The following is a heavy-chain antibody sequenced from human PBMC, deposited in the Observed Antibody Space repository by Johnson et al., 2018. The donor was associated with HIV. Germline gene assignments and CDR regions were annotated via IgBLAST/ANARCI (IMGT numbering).Heavy chain of an antibody. V-gene: IGHV3-13*01. CDR3: AKVRRPGGVRDVFDI. CDR2: IGTAGDT. J-gene: IGHJ3*02. CDR1: GFTFSSYD. Sequence: VQLVESGGGLVQPGGSLRLSCAASGFTFSSYDMHWVRQATGKGLEWVSAIGTAGDTYYPGSVKGRFTISRDNSKDTLSLQMNSLRDEDTAVYYCAKVRRPGGVRDVFDIWGQGTTVTVSS. D-gene: IGHD2-8*02.